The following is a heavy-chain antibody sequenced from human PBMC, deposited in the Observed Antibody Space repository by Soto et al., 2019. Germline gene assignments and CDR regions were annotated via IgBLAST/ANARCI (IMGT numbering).Heavy chain of an antibody. Sequence: EVQLVESGGGLVQPGRSLRLSCAASGFTFDDYAMHWVRQAPGKGLEWASGISWNSGSIGYADSVKGRFTISRDNAKNSLYLQMNSLRAEDTALYYCAKDFPELLTDFGPYYMDVWGKGTTVTVSS. D-gene: IGHD1-7*01. CDR2: ISWNSGSI. CDR3: AKDFPELLTDFGPYYMDV. J-gene: IGHJ6*03. CDR1: GFTFDDYA. V-gene: IGHV3-9*01.